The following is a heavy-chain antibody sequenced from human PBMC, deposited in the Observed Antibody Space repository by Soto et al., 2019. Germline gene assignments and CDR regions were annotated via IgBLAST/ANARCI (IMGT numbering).Heavy chain of an antibody. V-gene: IGHV1-24*01. CDR3: ATPGAAGWVDP. CDR2: FDSEDGET. J-gene: IGHJ5*02. Sequence: QVQLVQSGAEVKKPGASVKVSCKVSGYTLTELSMHWVRQAPGKGLEWMGAFDSEDGETIYAPKFQGRVTMTENSSTDTAYMELISLRSEDTAVYYCATPGAAGWVDPWGQGTLVTVSS. D-gene: IGHD6-25*01. CDR1: GYTLTELS.